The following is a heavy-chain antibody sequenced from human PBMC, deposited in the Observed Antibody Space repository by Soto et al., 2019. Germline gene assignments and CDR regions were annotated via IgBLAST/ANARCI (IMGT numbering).Heavy chain of an antibody. Sequence: EVQLVESGGGLVQPGRSLRLSCAASGFTFDDYAMHWVRQAPGKGLEWVSGISWNSGSIGYADSVKGRFTSSRDNAKNSLYLQMNSLRAEDTALYYCAKDTRGSCYEFTFDYWGQGTLVTVSS. J-gene: IGHJ4*02. CDR2: ISWNSGSI. D-gene: IGHD2-15*01. CDR3: AKDTRGSCYEFTFDY. V-gene: IGHV3-9*01. CDR1: GFTFDDYA.